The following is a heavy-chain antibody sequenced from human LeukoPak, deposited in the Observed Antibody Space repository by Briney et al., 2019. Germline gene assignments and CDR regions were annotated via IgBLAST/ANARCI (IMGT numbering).Heavy chain of an antibody. CDR2: ISWNSGSI. D-gene: IGHD5-12*01. CDR1: GFTFDDYA. J-gene: IGHJ4*02. CDR3: AKDNSGYVRFFDY. Sequence: PGGSLRLSCAASGFTFDDYAMHWVRQAPGKGLEWVSGISWNSGSIGYADSVKGRFTISRDNAKNSLYLQMNSLRAEDTALYYCAKDNSGYVRFFDYWGQGTLVTVSS. V-gene: IGHV3-9*01.